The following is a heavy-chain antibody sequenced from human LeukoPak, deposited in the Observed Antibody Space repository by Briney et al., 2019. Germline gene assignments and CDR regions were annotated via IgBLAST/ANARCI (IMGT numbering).Heavy chain of an antibody. CDR3: AKSDYYDSSGYYYGSDY. CDR1: GSTFSSYA. D-gene: IGHD3-22*01. Sequence: PGGSLRLSCAASGSTFSSYAMTWVRQAPGKGLECVSGISGSGGSTYYADSVTGRFTISRDNSKNTLYVQMNSLRAEGTAVYYCAKSDYYDSSGYYYGSDYWGQGTLVTVSP. V-gene: IGHV3-23*01. J-gene: IGHJ4*02. CDR2: ISGSGGST.